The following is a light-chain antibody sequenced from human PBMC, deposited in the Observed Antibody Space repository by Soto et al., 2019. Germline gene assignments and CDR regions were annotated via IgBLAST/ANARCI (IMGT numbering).Light chain of an antibody. J-gene: IGKJ5*01. CDR3: QQRYSWPPIT. Sequence: ELVLTQSPGTLSLSPGERANLSCRASQRISSSSLAWYQQKPGQAPRLLIYDASNRATGIPARFSGSGSGTDFTLTISSLEPEDFAVYYCQQRYSWPPITFGQGTRLEIK. CDR2: DAS. CDR1: QRISSSS. V-gene: IGKV3D-20*02.